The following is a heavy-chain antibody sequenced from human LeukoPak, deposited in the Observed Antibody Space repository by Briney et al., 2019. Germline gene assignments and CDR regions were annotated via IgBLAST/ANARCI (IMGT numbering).Heavy chain of an antibody. V-gene: IGHV6-1*01. J-gene: IGHJ4*02. CDR3: ARSTGPIDY. CDR2: TYYRSKWYT. D-gene: IGHD1-1*01. CDR1: GDSVSSNSAA. Sequence: SQTLSFTCAISGDSVSSNSAAWNWIRQSPSGGLEWLGRTYYRSKWYTYYAVSVKSRISINRDTSKNQISLQLNSVTPEDTAVYYCARSTGPIDYWGQGTLVTVSS.